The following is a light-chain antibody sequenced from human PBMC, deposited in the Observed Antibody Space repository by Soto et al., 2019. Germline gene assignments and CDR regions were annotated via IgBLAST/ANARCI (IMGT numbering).Light chain of an antibody. CDR3: QQYYSAPRR. J-gene: IGKJ1*01. CDR1: QSVLYSSNNKNY. Sequence: DIVMTQSPDSLAVSLGERATINCKSSQSVLYSSNNKNYLAWYQQKPGQPPKLLIYWASTRESGVPDRFSGSGGGRDLGLTVSSLQAEDVAVYYCQQYYSAPRRLGQGAKVDIK. V-gene: IGKV4-1*01. CDR2: WAS.